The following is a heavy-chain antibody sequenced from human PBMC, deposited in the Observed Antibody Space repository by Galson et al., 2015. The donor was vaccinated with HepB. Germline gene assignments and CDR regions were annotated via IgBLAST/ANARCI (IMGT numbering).Heavy chain of an antibody. CDR1: GYTSTSYY. Sequence: SVKVSCKASGYTSTSYYMHWVRQAPGQGLEWMGIINPSGGSTSYAQKFQGRVTMTRDTSTSTVYMELSSLRSEDTAVYYCARCNIVATISLLHYYYGMDVWGQGTTVTVSS. CDR3: ARCNIVATISLLHYYYGMDV. J-gene: IGHJ6*02. D-gene: IGHD5-12*01. CDR2: INPSGGST. V-gene: IGHV1-46*01.